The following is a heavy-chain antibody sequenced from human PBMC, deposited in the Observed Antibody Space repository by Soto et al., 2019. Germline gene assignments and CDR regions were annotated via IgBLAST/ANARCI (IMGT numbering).Heavy chain of an antibody. CDR1: GYTFTSYD. D-gene: IGHD3-3*01. V-gene: IGHV1-8*01. CDR2: MNPNSGNT. CDR3: ARGTPQSRGDFWSGYYGEDYYYYYMDV. J-gene: IGHJ6*03. Sequence: AASVKVSCKASGYTFTSYDINWVRQATGQGLEWMGWMNPNSGNTGYAQKFQGRVTMTRNTSISTAYMELSSLRSEDTAVYYCARGTPQSRGDFWSGYYGEDYYYYYMDVWGKGTTVTVSS.